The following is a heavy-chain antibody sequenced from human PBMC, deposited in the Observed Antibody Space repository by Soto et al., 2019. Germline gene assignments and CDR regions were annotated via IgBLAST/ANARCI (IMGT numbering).Heavy chain of an antibody. J-gene: IGHJ4*02. Sequence: VGSLRLSCAASGFTFSSYGMHWVRQAPGKGLEWVAVISYDGSNKYYADSVKGRFTISRDNSKNTLYLQMNSLRAEDTAVYYCANGYCSGGSCYLINFDYWGQGTLVTVSS. V-gene: IGHV3-30*18. CDR3: ANGYCSGGSCYLINFDY. CDR1: GFTFSSYG. D-gene: IGHD2-15*01. CDR2: ISYDGSNK.